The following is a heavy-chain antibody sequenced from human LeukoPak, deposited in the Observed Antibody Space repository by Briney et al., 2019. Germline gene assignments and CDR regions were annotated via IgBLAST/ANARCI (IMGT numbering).Heavy chain of an antibody. V-gene: IGHV3-23*01. CDR1: GFTFHTYA. CDR2: TRVSDGGA. D-gene: IGHD5-18*01. J-gene: IGHJ4*02. CDR3: AREWYSYGIDY. Sequence: GGSLRLSCAASGFTFHTYAMMWVRQAPGKGLEWVSSTRVSDGGAFYADSVKGRFTISRDNSENTLFLQMNSLRAEDTAVYYCAREWYSYGIDYWGQGTLVTVSS.